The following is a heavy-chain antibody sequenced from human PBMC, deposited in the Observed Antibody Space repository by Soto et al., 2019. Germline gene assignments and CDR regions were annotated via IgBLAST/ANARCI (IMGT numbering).Heavy chain of an antibody. D-gene: IGHD3-3*01. CDR2: INHSGST. CDR1: GGSFSGYY. V-gene: IGHV4-34*01. Sequence: SLTCAVYGGSFSGYYWSWIRQPPGKGLEWIGEINHSGSTNYNPSLKSRVTISVDTSKNQFSLKLSSVTAADTAVYYCARGYLAYYDFWSGSSNLFDTWGQGTLVTVSS. CDR3: ARGYLAYYDFWSGSSNLFDT. J-gene: IGHJ5*02.